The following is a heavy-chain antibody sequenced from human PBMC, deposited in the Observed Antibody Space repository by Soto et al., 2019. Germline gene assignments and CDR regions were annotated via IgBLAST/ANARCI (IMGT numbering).Heavy chain of an antibody. CDR3: AKSLNDLCTGYESSFDY. V-gene: IGHV1-2*02. Sequence: GASVKVSCKASGYTFSKYYIDWVRQAPGQGLEWMGWINPNSGGTKYAPKFQGRVIMTRDTSTSTAYMELSRLTSDDTAGYYCAKSLNDLCTGYESSFDYWGQGTLVTVSS. J-gene: IGHJ4*02. CDR2: INPNSGGT. D-gene: IGHD2-8*02. CDR1: GYTFSKYY.